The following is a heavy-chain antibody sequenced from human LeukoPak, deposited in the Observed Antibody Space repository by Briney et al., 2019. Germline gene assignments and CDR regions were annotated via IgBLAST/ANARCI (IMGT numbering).Heavy chain of an antibody. J-gene: IGHJ4*02. Sequence: GGSLRLSCVASGFSFSSYWMHWVRQAPGKGLVWVSRITSDGTTTRYADSVKGRFTISRDNAKNTLYLQMNSLRAEDTAVYYCVREYPASFDYWGQGTLVTVSS. CDR2: ITSDGTTT. CDR3: VREYPASFDY. V-gene: IGHV3-74*01. CDR1: GFSFSSYW.